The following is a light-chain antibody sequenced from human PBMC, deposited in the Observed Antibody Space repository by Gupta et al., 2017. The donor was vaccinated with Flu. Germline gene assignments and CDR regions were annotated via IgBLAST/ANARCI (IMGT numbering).Light chain of an antibody. J-gene: IGLJ3*02. CDR3: QVWHISSDHLRV. CDR1: DIGRKS. CDR2: DNS. V-gene: IGLV3-21*02. Sequence: SYVLTQPPSVSVAPGQPARITCGGDDIGRKSVHWYKQKPVQAPVLVVYDNSARPSGIPERFSGSNAGNTATLTISKVEAGDEADYYCQVWHISSDHLRVFGGGTKLTVL.